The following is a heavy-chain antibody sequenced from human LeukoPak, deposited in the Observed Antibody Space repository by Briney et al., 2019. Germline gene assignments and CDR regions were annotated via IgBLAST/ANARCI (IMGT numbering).Heavy chain of an antibody. CDR2: TYYRSKWYN. V-gene: IGHV6-1*01. Sequence: SQTLSLTCAISGDSVSSNSAAWNWIRQSPSRGLEWLGRTYYRSKWYNDYAVSVKSRITINPDTSKNQFSLQLNSVTPEDTAVYYCARTSHPSGWYKYGYYMDVWGKGTTVTVSS. CDR1: GDSVSSNSAA. CDR3: ARTSHPSGWYKYGYYMDV. D-gene: IGHD6-19*01. J-gene: IGHJ6*03.